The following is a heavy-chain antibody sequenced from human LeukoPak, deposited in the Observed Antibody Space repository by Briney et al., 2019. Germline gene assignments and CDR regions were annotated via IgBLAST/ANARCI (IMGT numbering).Heavy chain of an antibody. CDR1: GGSFSGYY. D-gene: IGHD3-22*01. CDR3: ARRRYYDSTGYLD. J-gene: IGHJ1*01. Sequence: PSETLSLTCAVYGGSFSGYYWGWIRQPPGKGLEWIGEIYYSGRAYYNSSLKSRLTISVDTSWNQFSLTLSSVTAADTGVYYCARRRYYDSTGYLDWGQGTLVSVST. CDR2: IYYSGRA. V-gene: IGHV4-34*01.